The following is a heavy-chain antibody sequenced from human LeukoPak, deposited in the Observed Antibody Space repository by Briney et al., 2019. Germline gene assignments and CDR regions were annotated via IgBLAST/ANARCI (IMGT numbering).Heavy chain of an antibody. J-gene: IGHJ4*02. CDR3: ARDHTGGSNPFDS. CDR1: GGTFSSYA. D-gene: IGHD1-26*01. CDR2: IIPIFVTS. Sequence: ASVKVSCKASGGTFSSYAISWVRQAPGQGLEWMGSIIPIFVTSNFTQKCQGRVTSTTDESTSTAYMELSRLRSEDTAVYFCARDHTGGSNPFDSWGQGTLVTVSS. V-gene: IGHV1-69*05.